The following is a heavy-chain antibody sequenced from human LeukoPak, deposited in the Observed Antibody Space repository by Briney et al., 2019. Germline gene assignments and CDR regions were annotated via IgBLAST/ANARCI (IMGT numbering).Heavy chain of an antibody. CDR3: ARDQEGFDY. V-gene: IGHV1-46*01. J-gene: IGHJ4*02. Sequence: ASVEVSCKASGYTFTSNYIHWVRQAPGQGLEWMGMIYPRDGSASYAQKFQGRVTVTRDTSTSTVHMELSGLRSEDTAVYYCARDQEGFDYWGQGTLVTVSS. CDR2: IYPRDGSA. CDR1: GYTFTSNY.